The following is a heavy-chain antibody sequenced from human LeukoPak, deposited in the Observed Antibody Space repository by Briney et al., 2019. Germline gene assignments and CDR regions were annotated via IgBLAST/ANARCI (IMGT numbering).Heavy chain of an antibody. CDR1: GGSISSYY. V-gene: IGHV4-59*01. CDR2: IYYSGST. Sequence: SETLSLTCTVSGGSISSYYWSWIRQPPGKGLEWLGYIYYSGSTDYISSLKSRVTISVDKSKNQFSLKLSSLTAADTAMYYCARAGGYSSRWYSRYFDYWGQGTLVTVSS. CDR3: ARAGGYSSRWYSRYFDY. J-gene: IGHJ4*02. D-gene: IGHD6-13*01.